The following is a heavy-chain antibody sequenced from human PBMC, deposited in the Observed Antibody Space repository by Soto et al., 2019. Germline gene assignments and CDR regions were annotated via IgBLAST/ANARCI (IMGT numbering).Heavy chain of an antibody. D-gene: IGHD1-7*01. V-gene: IGHV1-69*13. CDR3: ARGKLDYYYYGMDV. J-gene: IGHJ6*02. CDR1: GCTFSSYS. Sequence: SVKVCCKSSGCTFSSYSISWVRQAPGQGLEWMGGIIPIFGTANYAQKFQGRVTITADESTSTAYMELSSLRSEDTAVYYCARGKLDYYYYGMDVWGQGTTVTVSS. CDR2: IIPIFGTA.